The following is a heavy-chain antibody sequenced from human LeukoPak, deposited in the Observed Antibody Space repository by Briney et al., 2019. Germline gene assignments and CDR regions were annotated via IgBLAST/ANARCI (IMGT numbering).Heavy chain of an antibody. V-gene: IGHV3-23*01. Sequence: PGGSLRLSCAASGFTFSSYDMSWVRQAPGKGLEWVSAISGSGGSTYYADSVKGRFTISRDNSKNTLYLQMNSLRAEDTAVYYCAKDFVYPDLFDYWGQGTLVTVSS. CDR3: AKDFVYPDLFDY. J-gene: IGHJ4*02. CDR1: GFTFSSYD. D-gene: IGHD5/OR15-5a*01. CDR2: ISGSGGST.